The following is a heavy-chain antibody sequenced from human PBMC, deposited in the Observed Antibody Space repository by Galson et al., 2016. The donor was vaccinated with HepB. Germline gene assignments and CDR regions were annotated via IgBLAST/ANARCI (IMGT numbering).Heavy chain of an antibody. Sequence: SLRLSCAASGFTFSSYEMIWVRQASGRGLEWVAVVWFDGYTKFYADSVRGRSTVSRDSSRDTVDLQTNNLRAEDTAMYFCARDLGVRGYGREPRDAYDLWGQGTMVSVSS. V-gene: IGHV3-33*08. J-gene: IGHJ3*01. CDR1: GFTFSSYE. CDR3: ARDLGVRGYGREPRDAYDL. D-gene: IGHD3-10*01. CDR2: VWFDGYTK.